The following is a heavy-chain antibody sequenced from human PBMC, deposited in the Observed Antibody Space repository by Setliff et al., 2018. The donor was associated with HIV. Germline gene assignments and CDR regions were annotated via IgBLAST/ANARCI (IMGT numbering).Heavy chain of an antibody. CDR3: AKRTIGSNNWYACDV. D-gene: IGHD1-1*01. CDR1: GFTFNKYA. Sequence: TSETLRLSCAASGFTFNKYAMNWVRQAPGKGLEWVSAISGSAEDIYYADSVKGRFTISRDNSKNTLYLQMNSLRAEDTAVYYCAKRTIGSNNWYACDVWGQGTMVTVS. CDR2: ISGSAEDI. J-gene: IGHJ3*01. V-gene: IGHV3-23*01.